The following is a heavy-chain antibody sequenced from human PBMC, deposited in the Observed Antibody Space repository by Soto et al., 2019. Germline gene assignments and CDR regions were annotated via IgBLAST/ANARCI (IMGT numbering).Heavy chain of an antibody. CDR1: GFTFSGSA. D-gene: IGHD2-21*02. Sequence: EVQLVESGGGLVQPGGSLKLSCAASGFTFSGSAMHWVRQASGKGLEWVGRIRSKANSYATAYAASVKGRFTISRDDSKXXAYLQMSSLKTEDTAVYYCTIPLAYCGGDCYSYDYWGQGTLVTVSS. V-gene: IGHV3-73*02. J-gene: IGHJ4*02. CDR2: IRSKANSYAT. CDR3: TIPLAYCGGDCYSYDY.